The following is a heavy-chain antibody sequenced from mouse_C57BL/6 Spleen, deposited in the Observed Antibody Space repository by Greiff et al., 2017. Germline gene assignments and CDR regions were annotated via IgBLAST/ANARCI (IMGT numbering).Heavy chain of an antibody. CDR2: IYPGSGNT. CDR3: ARLTGTSDYFDY. Sequence: VKLVESGPELVKPGASVKISCKASGYSFTSYYIHWVKQRPGQGLEWIGWIYPGSGNTKYNEKFKGKATLTADTSSSTAYMQLSSLTSEDAAVYYCARLTGTSDYFDYWGQGTTLTVSS. D-gene: IGHD4-1*01. CDR1: GYSFTSYY. J-gene: IGHJ2*01. V-gene: IGHV1-66*01.